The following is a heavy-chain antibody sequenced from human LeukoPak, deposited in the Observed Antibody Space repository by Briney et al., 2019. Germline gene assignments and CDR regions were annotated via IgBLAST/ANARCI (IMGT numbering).Heavy chain of an antibody. D-gene: IGHD3-10*01. CDR1: GYTFTSYG. CDR3: ALSRASYYYGPEDNWFDP. Sequence: GASVKVSCKASGYTFTSYGISWVRQAPGQGLEWMGWISAYNGNTNYAQKLQGRVTMTTDTSTSTAYMELRSLRSDDTAVYYCALSRASYYYGPEDNWFDPWGQGTLVTVSS. J-gene: IGHJ5*02. V-gene: IGHV1-18*01. CDR2: ISAYNGNT.